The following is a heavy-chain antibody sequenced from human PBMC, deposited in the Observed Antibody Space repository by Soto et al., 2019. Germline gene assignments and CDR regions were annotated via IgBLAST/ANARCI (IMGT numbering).Heavy chain of an antibody. V-gene: IGHV4-59*01. J-gene: IGHJ6*02. CDR2: AFYTGRA. CDR3: ARDKAARPLNSSYGMDV. Sequence: SETLSLTCTVYGGSLGRYYCSWIRQPPGKGLEWIGYAFYTGRANYNASLKSRVSISLDTSNYPFSLKLSSLRSEDTAVYYCARDKAARPLNSSYGMDVWGQGTTVTVSS. CDR1: GGSLGRYY. D-gene: IGHD6-6*01.